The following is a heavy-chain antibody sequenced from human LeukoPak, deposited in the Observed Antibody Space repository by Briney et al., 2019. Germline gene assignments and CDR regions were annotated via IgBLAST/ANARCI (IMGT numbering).Heavy chain of an antibody. D-gene: IGHD6-19*01. CDR3: ARLSPGSGWYRGAFDI. V-gene: IGHV1-18*01. J-gene: IGHJ3*02. CDR1: GYTFSSYG. Sequence: ASVKVSCKASGYTFSSYGITWVRQAPGQGLEWMGWISAYNGYTNYAQKVQGRVTMTTDTSTSTAYMELRSLRSDDTAVYYCARLSPGSGWYRGAFDIWGRGTMVTVSS. CDR2: ISAYNGYT.